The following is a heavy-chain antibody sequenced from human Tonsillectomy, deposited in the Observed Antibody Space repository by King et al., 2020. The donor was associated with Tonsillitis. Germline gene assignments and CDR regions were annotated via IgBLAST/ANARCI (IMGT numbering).Heavy chain of an antibody. CDR3: AKDSRGHCSGACFYGMDV. J-gene: IGHJ6*02. CDR1: GFNFRGYG. D-gene: IGHD2-15*01. Sequence: VQLVESGGGVVRPGGSLRLSCAASGFNFRGYGMHWVRQAPGKGLEGVAVISFDGGNKYYADSVKGRFTISRDNSKNTLYVQMNSLRADDTAVYYCAKDSRGHCSGACFYGMDVWGQGTTVTVFS. CDR2: ISFDGGNK. V-gene: IGHV3-30*18.